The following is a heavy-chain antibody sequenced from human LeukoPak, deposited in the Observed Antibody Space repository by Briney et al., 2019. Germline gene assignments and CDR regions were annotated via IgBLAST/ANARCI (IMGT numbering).Heavy chain of an antibody. J-gene: IGHJ3*02. V-gene: IGHV5-51*01. Sequence: GESLKISCKASGYRFTTDYIGWVRQMPGKGLEWMGVIYPDDSETNYSPSFQGQVSMSVDKSITTAYLQWSSLKASDTAIYYCARQAYGSHFDAFDIWGQGTMVTVSS. CDR3: ARQAYGSHFDAFDI. D-gene: IGHD3-22*01. CDR2: IYPDDSET. CDR1: GYRFTTDY.